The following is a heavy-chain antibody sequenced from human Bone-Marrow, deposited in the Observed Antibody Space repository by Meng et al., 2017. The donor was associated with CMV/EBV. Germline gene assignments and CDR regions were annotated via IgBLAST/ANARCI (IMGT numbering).Heavy chain of an antibody. D-gene: IGHD6-6*01. Sequence: SETLSLTCAVYGGSFSGYYWSWIRQPPGKGLEWIGEINHSGSTNYNPSLKGRVTISVDTSKNQFSLKLSSVTAADTAVYYCARGRGIAARPWFDYWGQGTLVTVSS. V-gene: IGHV4-34*01. CDR3: ARGRGIAARPWFDY. J-gene: IGHJ4*02. CDR1: GGSFSGYY. CDR2: INHSGST.